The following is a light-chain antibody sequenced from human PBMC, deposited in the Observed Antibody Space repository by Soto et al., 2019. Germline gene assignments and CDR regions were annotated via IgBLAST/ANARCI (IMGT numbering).Light chain of an antibody. CDR1: QSVLSSSNNKNY. CDR3: QQYYATPT. J-gene: IGKJ1*01. Sequence: DIVMTQSPDSLAVSLGERAAINCKSSQSVLSSSNNKNYLAWYQQKPRQPPKLLIYWASTRESGVPDRFSGSGSGTDFTLTISSLQAADVEVYYCQQYYATPTFGQGTKVEIK. V-gene: IGKV4-1*01. CDR2: WAS.